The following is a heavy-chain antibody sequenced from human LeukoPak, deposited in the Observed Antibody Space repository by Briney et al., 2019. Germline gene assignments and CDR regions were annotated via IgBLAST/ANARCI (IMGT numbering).Heavy chain of an antibody. D-gene: IGHD3-22*01. V-gene: IGHV4-59*01. J-gene: IGHJ4*02. CDR3: ARGTYYYDSSEGY. CDR2: IYYSGST. CDR1: GGSISSYY. Sequence: SETLSLTCTVSGGSISSYYWSWIRQPPGKGLEWIGYIYYSGSTNYNPSLQSRATISVDTSRNQFSLKLSSATAADAAVYYCARGTYYYDSSEGYWGQGILVTVSS.